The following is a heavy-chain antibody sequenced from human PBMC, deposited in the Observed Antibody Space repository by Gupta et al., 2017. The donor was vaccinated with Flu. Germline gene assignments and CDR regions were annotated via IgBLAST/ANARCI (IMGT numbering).Heavy chain of an antibody. CDR2: ISRSDDST. CDR3: ATLPFFYYYESSDYNDF. D-gene: IGHD3-22*01. CDR1: RFTFSHHA. V-gene: IGHV3-23*01. J-gene: IGHJ4*02. Sequence: DVQLLESGGGLVQPGGSLRLSCAASRFTFSHHAMSWVRQAPGKGLEWVSSISRSDDSTYYADSMKGRFIISRDNFKNTVYLQMNSLRAEDTAVYYCATLPFFYYYESSDYNDFWGQGALVTVSS.